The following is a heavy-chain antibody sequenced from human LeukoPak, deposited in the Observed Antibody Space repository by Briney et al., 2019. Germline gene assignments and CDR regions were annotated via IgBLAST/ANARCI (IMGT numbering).Heavy chain of an antibody. D-gene: IGHD6-6*01. Sequence: QPGGSLRLSCAASGFTFSSYGMHWVRQAPGKGLEWVAVISYDGSNKYYADSVKGRFTISRDNSKNTLYLQMNSLRAEDTAVYYCAKGSAAARPYYFDSWGQGTLVAVSS. CDR1: GFTFSSYG. J-gene: IGHJ4*02. CDR3: AKGSAAARPYYFDS. V-gene: IGHV3-30*18. CDR2: ISYDGSNK.